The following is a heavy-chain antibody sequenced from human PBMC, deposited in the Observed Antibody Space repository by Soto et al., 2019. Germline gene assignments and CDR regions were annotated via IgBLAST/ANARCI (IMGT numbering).Heavy chain of an antibody. CDR2: IYYSGST. V-gene: IGHV4-39*01. D-gene: IGHD1-26*01. CDR3: ASRRTGVGARLPWY. J-gene: IGHJ4*02. Sequence: QLQLQESGPGLVKPSETLSLTCTVSGGSISSSSYYWGWIRQPPGKGLEWIGSIYYSGSTYYNPSLKSRVTIAVDTSKNQFSLKLSSVTAADTAVYYCASRRTGVGARLPWYWGQGTLVTVSS. CDR1: GGSISSSSYY.